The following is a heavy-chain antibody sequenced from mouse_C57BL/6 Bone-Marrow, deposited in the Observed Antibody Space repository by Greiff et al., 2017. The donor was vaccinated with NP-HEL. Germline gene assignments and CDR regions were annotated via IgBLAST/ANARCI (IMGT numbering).Heavy chain of an antibody. CDR2: IHPNSGST. CDR3: ARSGGNYVGWYFDV. Sequence: QVQLQQPGAELVKPGASVKLSCKASGYTFTRYWMHWVKQRPGQGLEWIGMIHPNSGSTNYNEKFKSKATLTVDKSSSTAYMQLSSLTSEDSAVYYCARSGGNYVGWYFDVWGTGTTVTVSS. V-gene: IGHV1-64*01. D-gene: IGHD2-1*01. CDR1: GYTFTRYW. J-gene: IGHJ1*03.